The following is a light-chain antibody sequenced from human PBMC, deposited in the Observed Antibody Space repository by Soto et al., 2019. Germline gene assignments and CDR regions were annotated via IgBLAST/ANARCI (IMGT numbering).Light chain of an antibody. V-gene: IGKV3-20*01. CDR3: QQYGRSPFT. Sequence: EIVLTQSPVTLSLSPGARATLSCRASQRITSNFLAWFQQKAGLAPRLLIYGASTRASGVPDRFSGGGSGTDFVLNISRLEPKDFAVYYCQQYGRSPFTFGQGTKLQIK. J-gene: IGKJ2*01. CDR1: QRITSNF. CDR2: GAS.